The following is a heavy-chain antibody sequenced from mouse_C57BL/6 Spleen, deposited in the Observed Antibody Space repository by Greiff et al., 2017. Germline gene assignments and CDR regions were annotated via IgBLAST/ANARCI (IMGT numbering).Heavy chain of an antibody. CDR3: ARHEATYYFDY. J-gene: IGHJ2*01. CDR2: ISSGGSYT. Sequence: EVKLVESGGDLVKPGGSLKLSCAASGFTFSSYGMSWVRQTPDKRLEWVATISSGGSYTYNPDSVKGRFIISRDNAKNTRYLQMSSLKSEDTAMYYCARHEATYYFDYWGQGTTLTVSS. CDR1: GFTFSSYG. V-gene: IGHV5-6*01. D-gene: IGHD3-2*02.